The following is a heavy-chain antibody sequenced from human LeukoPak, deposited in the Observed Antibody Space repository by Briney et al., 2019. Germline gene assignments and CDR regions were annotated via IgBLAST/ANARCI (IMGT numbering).Heavy chain of an antibody. CDR2: IYSGGST. CDR3: ASGSKDDYYYGMDV. J-gene: IGHJ6*02. Sequence: GGSLRLSCAASRFTVSSNYMTWVRQAPGKGLEWVSVIYSGGSTDYADSVKGRFTISRDKSKKTVYVQMSSLRTGGAAVDYCASGSKDDYYYGMDVWGQGTTVTVSS. D-gene: IGHD5-24*01. CDR1: RFTVSSNY. V-gene: IGHV3-53*01.